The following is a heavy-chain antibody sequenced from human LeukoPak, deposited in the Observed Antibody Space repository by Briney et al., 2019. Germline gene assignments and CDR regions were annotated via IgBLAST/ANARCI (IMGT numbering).Heavy chain of an antibody. Sequence: SQTLSLTCAVSGGSISSGGYSWSWIRQPPGKGLEWIGYIYHSGSTYYNPSLKSRVTISVDRSKNQFSLKLSSVTAADTAVYYCASTTTIFGRLSYFDYWGQGTLVTASS. CDR3: ASTTTIFGRLSYFDY. CDR1: GGSISSGGYS. CDR2: IYHSGST. D-gene: IGHD3-3*01. V-gene: IGHV4-30-2*01. J-gene: IGHJ4*02.